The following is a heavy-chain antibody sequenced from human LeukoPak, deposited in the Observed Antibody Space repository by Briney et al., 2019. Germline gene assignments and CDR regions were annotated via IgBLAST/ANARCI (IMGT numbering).Heavy chain of an antibody. J-gene: IGHJ4*01. V-gene: IGHV4-39*07. Sequence: SETLSLTCTVSGGSISSSSYYWGWIRQPPGKGLEWIGXIYXXXXXXXXXXXXXRVTISVNRANNLFSLKLSYVTADDTVFFXXXXGXXXXXAXWGXGTLVTVSS. CDR2: IYXXXXX. D-gene: IGHD3-3*01. CDR3: XXGXXXXXAX. CDR1: GGSISSSSYY.